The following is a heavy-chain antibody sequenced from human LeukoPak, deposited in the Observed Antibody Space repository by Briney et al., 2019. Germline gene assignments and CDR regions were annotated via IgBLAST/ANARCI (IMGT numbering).Heavy chain of an antibody. CDR2: ISGSGGST. CDR1: GFTFSSYA. V-gene: IGHV3-23*01. J-gene: IGHJ4*02. D-gene: IGHD3-3*01. Sequence: GGSLRLSCAASGFTFSSYAMSWVRQAPGKGLEWVSAISGSGGSTYYADSVKGRFTISRDNSKNTLYLQMNSLRAEDTAVYYCAREKYDFWSGYYQYYFDYWGQGTLVTVSS. CDR3: AREKYDFWSGYYQYYFDY.